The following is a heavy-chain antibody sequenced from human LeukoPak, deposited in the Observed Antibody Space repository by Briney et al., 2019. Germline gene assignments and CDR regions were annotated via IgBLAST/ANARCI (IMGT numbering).Heavy chain of an antibody. V-gene: IGHV3-21*01. CDR2: ITGSSSYI. J-gene: IGHJ4*02. CDR1: GFTFSTYY. D-gene: IGHD6-6*01. Sequence: KPGGSLRLSCAASGFTFSTYYMNWVRQAPGKGLEWVSFITGSSSYIYYTDSVKGRFTISRDNAKNSLFLQMNSLRDEDTAVYYCASGFSSSPHFDYWGQGTLVTVSS. CDR3: ASGFSSSPHFDY.